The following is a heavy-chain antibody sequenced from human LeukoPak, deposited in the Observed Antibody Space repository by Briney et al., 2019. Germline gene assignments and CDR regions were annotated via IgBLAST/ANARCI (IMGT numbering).Heavy chain of an antibody. CDR3: AKDLGAVAGGRQWLVLDYYYGMDV. CDR2: ISGSGGST. J-gene: IGHJ6*02. Sequence: TGGSLRLSCAASGFTFSSYAMSWVRQAPGKGLEWVSAISGSGGSTYYADSVKGRFTSSRDNSKNTLYLQMNSLRAEDTAVYYCAKDLGAVAGGRQWLVLDYYYGMDVWGQGTTVTVSS. V-gene: IGHV3-23*01. CDR1: GFTFSSYA. D-gene: IGHD6-19*01.